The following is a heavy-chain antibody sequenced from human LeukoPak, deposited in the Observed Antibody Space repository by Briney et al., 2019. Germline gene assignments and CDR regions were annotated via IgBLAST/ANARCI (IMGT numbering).Heavy chain of an antibody. CDR2: IYPNSGGT. J-gene: IGHJ6*03. D-gene: IGHD2-21*01. CDR3: ARCVGGVMGYMDV. Sequence: GASVKVSCKASGYTFTDYYMYWVRQAPGQGLEWMGRIYPNSGGTNYAQKFQGRVTMTRDTSISTAFMELSRLRSDDTAVYYCARCVGGVMGYMDVWGKGTTVTVSS. CDR1: GYTFTDYY. V-gene: IGHV1-2*02.